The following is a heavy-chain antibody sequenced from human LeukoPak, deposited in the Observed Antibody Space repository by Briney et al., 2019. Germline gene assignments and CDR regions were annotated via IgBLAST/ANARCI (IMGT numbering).Heavy chain of an antibody. V-gene: IGHV4-39*01. CDR2: IYYSGST. CDR3: ARLVPHQVHDSGYETLDY. Sequence: PSETLSLTCTVSGGSISSSSYYWGWIRQPPGKGLEWIGSIYYSGSTYYNPSLKSRVTISVDTSKNQFSLKLSSVTAADTAVYYCARLVPHQVHDSGYETLDYWGQGTLVTVSS. D-gene: IGHD5-12*01. J-gene: IGHJ4*02. CDR1: GGSISSSSYY.